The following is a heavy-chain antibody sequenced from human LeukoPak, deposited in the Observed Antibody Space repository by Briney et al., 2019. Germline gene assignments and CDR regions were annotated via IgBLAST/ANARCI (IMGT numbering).Heavy chain of an antibody. CDR2: ISASGSNP. CDR1: GFAFGSYG. CDR3: AKGRGSGSYRTAFDI. J-gene: IGHJ3*02. V-gene: IGHV3-23*01. D-gene: IGHD3-10*01. Sequence: GGSLRLSCAASGFAFGSYGMSWVRQAPGKGLEWVAAISASGSNPHYSDSVKGRFTISRDNSKNTLYLQMNSLRAEDTAVYYCAKGRGSGSYRTAFDIWGQGTMVTVSS.